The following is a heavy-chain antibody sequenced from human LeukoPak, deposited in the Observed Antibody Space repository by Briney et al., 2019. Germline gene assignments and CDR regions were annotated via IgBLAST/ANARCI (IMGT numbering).Heavy chain of an antibody. Sequence: PGGSLRLSCAASGFTFSSYWMHWVRQAPGKGLVWVSRINSDGSITNYADSVKGRFTISRDNAENSLFLQMDSLRVEDTALYYCARDSERRDGFSLYFFDYWGRGTLVTVSS. CDR2: INSDGSIT. CDR1: GFTFSSYW. D-gene: IGHD5-24*01. V-gene: IGHV3-74*01. CDR3: ARDSERRDGFSLYFFDY. J-gene: IGHJ4*02.